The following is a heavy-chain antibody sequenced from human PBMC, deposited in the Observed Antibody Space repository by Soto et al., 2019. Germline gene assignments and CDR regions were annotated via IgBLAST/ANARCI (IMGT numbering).Heavy chain of an antibody. CDR3: ARDRGYCSSTSCPKTDYYYGMDV. CDR1: GFTFSDYY. V-gene: IGHV3-11*05. Sequence: QVQLVESGGGLVKPGGSLRLSCAASGFTFSDYYMSWIRQAPGKGLEWVSYISSSSSYTNYADSVKGRFTISRDNAKNSLYLQMNSLRAEDTAVYYCARDRGYCSSTSCPKTDYYYGMDVWGQGTTVTVSS. J-gene: IGHJ6*02. D-gene: IGHD2-2*01. CDR2: ISSSSSYT.